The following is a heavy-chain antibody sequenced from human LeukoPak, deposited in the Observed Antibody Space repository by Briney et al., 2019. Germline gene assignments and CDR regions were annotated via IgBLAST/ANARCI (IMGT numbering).Heavy chain of an antibody. CDR3: ARDRTIVHYAFDI. V-gene: IGHV3-66*01. Sequence: GGSLRPSCTASGFTVSSNYMNWVRQAPGKGLEWVSVIYSGGSTYYADSVKGRFTISRDNSKNTLYLQMNSLRTEDTAVYYCARDRTIVHYAFDIWGQGTMVTVSS. CDR2: IYSGGST. CDR1: GFTVSSNY. D-gene: IGHD2-2*01. J-gene: IGHJ3*02.